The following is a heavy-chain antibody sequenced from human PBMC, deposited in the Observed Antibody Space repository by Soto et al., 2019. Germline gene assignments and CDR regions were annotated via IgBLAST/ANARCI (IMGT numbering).Heavy chain of an antibody. CDR3: ARDRDLSQTDDYGDYGPLGVYYGMDV. V-gene: IGHV3-48*02. CDR2: ISSSSSTI. J-gene: IGHJ6*02. CDR1: GFTFSSYS. Sequence: GGSLRLSCAASGFTFSSYSMNWVRQAPGKGLEWVSYISSSSSTIYYADSVKGRFTISRDNAKNSLYLQMNSLRDEDTAVYYCARDRDLSQTDDYGDYGPLGVYYGMDVWGQGTTVTVSS. D-gene: IGHD4-17*01.